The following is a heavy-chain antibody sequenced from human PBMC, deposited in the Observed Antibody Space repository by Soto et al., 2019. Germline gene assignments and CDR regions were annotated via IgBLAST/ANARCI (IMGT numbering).Heavy chain of an antibody. CDR3: AREREYKSGSYFHTGYFDY. CDR1: GGSFSGYY. CDR2: INHSGST. J-gene: IGHJ4*02. Sequence: SETLFLTCAVYGGSFSGYYWSWIRQPPGKGLEWIGEINHSGSTNYNPSLKSRVTISVDTSKNQFSLKLSSVTAADTAVYYCAREREYKSGSYFHTGYFDYWGQGTLVTV. V-gene: IGHV4-34*01. D-gene: IGHD1-26*01.